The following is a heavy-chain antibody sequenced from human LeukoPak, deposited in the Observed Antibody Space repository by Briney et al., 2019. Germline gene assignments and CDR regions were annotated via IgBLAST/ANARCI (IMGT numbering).Heavy chain of an antibody. CDR2: INHSGST. J-gene: IGHJ4*02. D-gene: IGHD3-16*01. V-gene: IGHV4-34*01. Sequence: PSETLSLTCAVYSGSFSGYYWSWIRQPPGKGLEWIGEINHSGSTNYNPSLKSRVTISVDTSKNQFSLKLSSVTAAGTAVYYCARLSAIMITFGGVSEFDYWGQGTLVTVSS. CDR3: ARLSAIMITFGGVSEFDY. CDR1: SGSFSGYY.